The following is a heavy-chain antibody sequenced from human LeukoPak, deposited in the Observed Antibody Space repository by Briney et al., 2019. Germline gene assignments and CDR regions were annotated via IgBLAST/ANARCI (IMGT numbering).Heavy chain of an antibody. CDR2: IWYDGSKK. J-gene: IGHJ4*02. CDR1: GFTFSGYG. Sequence: PGRSLRLSCAASGFTFSGYGMHWVRQAPGKGLEWVAVIWYDGSKKYYADSVKGRFTISRDNSKNTLYLQMNSLRAEDTAVYYCARDSGRGYSYGPLDYWGQGTLVTVSS. CDR3: ARDSGRGYSYGPLDY. D-gene: IGHD5-18*01. V-gene: IGHV3-33*01.